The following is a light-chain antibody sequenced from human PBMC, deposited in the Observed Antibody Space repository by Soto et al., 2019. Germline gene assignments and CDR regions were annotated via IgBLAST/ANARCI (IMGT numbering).Light chain of an antibody. CDR2: DAS. CDR1: QSVSSY. J-gene: IGKJ4*01. Sequence: IVLTQSPATLSLSPGERAALSCRASQSVSSYLAWYQQKPGQAPRLLIYDASNSATGIRARFSGSGSGTDFTLTMSSLQSEDFAVYYCQQRSSWPLTFGGGTKVEIK. V-gene: IGKV3-11*01. CDR3: QQRSSWPLT.